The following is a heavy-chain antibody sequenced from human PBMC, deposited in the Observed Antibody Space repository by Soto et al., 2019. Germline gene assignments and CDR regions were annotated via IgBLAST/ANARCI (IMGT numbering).Heavy chain of an antibody. V-gene: IGHV1-8*01. D-gene: IGHD4-17*01. CDR3: AADTTGRGAFDS. Sequence: GASVKVSCKASGYTFTSDDINWVRKDTGQGNEWMGWMNPNSGNTGYAQTFQGRVTMTRNTSISTAYMELSSLRSDDTAVYYCAADTTGRGAFDSWGQGTMVTVSS. J-gene: IGHJ3*02. CDR1: GYTFTSDD. CDR2: MNPNSGNT.